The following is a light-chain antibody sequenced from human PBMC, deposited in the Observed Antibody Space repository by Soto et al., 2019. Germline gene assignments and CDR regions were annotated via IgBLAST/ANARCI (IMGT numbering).Light chain of an antibody. Sequence: EIVLTQSPATLSLSPGDRATLSCRASQSVITYLAWYQQKPGQAPRLLISDASTRATGIPARFSGSGSGTDFTLTISSLEPEDFAVYYCQHRSSWPPFTFGPGTKVEIK. J-gene: IGKJ3*01. CDR1: QSVITY. CDR3: QHRSSWPPFT. CDR2: DAS. V-gene: IGKV3-11*01.